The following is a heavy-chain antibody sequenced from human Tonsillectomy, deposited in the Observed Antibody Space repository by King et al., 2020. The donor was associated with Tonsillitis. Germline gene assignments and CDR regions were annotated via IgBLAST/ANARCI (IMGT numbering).Heavy chain of an antibody. CDR1: GFSVSTNY. D-gene: IGHD5-12*01. V-gene: IGHV3-53*02. CDR2: IYSGGTT. J-gene: IGHJ2*01. CDR3: ARLPESGVATDDWYFDL. Sequence: VQLVETGGGLIQPGGSLRLSCAASGFSVSTNYMSWVRQAPGKGLEWVSVIYSGGTTYYADSVEGRFTISRDNSKNTLYLQMNSLRAEDTAVYYCARLPESGVATDDWYFDLWGRGTLVTVSS.